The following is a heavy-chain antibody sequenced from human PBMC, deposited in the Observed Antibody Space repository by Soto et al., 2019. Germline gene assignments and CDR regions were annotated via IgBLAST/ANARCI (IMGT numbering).Heavy chain of an antibody. D-gene: IGHD4-4*01. CDR1: GFTFSSYA. CDR2: ISYDGSNK. Sequence: QVQLVESGGGVVQPGRSLRLSCAASGFTFSSYAMHWVRQAPGKGLEWVAVISYDGSNKYYADSVKGRFTISRDNSKNTLDLQMNSLRAEDTAVYYCARDVYSNYVSPFDYWGQGTLVTVSS. J-gene: IGHJ4*02. CDR3: ARDVYSNYVSPFDY. V-gene: IGHV3-30-3*01.